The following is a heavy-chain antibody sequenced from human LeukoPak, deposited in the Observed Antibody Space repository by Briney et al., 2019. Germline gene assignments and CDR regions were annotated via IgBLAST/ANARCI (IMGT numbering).Heavy chain of an antibody. Sequence: ASATVSCKASGYTFTSYGISWVRQPPGQGLEWMGWISAYNGNTKYAQKLQGRVTMTTDTSTSTAYMELRSLRSDDTAVYYCAREGWYCSSTSFYTLYSDYWGQGTLVTVSS. V-gene: IGHV1-18*04. CDR1: GYTFTSYG. D-gene: IGHD2-2*02. J-gene: IGHJ4*02. CDR3: AREGWYCSSTSFYTLYSDY. CDR2: ISAYNGNT.